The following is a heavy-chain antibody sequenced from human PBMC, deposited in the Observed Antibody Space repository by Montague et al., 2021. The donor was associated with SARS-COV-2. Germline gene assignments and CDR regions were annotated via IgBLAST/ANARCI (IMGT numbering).Heavy chain of an antibody. V-gene: IGHV4-59*01. CDR2: VHYTGST. J-gene: IGHJ4*02. CDR3: ARAQNTCFIANCVNYFEV. CDR1: SDSISSYY. D-gene: IGHD1-1*01. Sequence: SETLSLTCEVSSDSISSYYWSWIRQSPGKGLEWIGYVHYTGSTEYNPSLKTRVTLSLDTPRNHFSLKLRSVTAADTAVYYCARAQNTCFIANCVNYFEVWGLGALVTVSS.